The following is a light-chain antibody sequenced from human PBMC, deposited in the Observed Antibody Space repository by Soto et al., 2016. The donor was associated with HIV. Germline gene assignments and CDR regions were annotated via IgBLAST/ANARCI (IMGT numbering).Light chain of an antibody. CDR2: DDS. CDR3: QVWDVSSDHVV. CDR1: NLGSKS. V-gene: IGLV3-21*03. J-gene: IGLJ2*01. Sequence: SYELTQPPSLSVAPRKTARITCGGNNLGSKSVHWYQQKPGQAPILVVYDDSDRPSGIPERFSGSNSGNTATLTISKVEAGDEADYYCQVWDVSSDHVVFGGGTEADRP.